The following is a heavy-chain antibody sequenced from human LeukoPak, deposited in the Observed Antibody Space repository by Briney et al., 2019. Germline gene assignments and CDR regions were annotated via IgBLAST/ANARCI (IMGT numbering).Heavy chain of an antibody. V-gene: IGHV3-23*01. D-gene: IGHD2-15*01. CDR1: GFTFSSYA. CDR3: AKDPSVVVVAAILFDY. Sequence: PGGSLRLSCAASGFTFSSYAMSWVRQAPGKGLEWVSAIRGSGGSTYNADSVKGRFTISRDNSKNTLYLQMNSLRAEDTALYYCAKDPSVVVVAAILFDYWGQGTLVTVSS. J-gene: IGHJ4*02. CDR2: IRGSGGST.